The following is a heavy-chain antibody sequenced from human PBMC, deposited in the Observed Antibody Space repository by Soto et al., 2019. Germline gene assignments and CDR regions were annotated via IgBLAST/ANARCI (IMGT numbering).Heavy chain of an antibody. D-gene: IGHD3-3*01. CDR3: ARDHGTSSSGVLIKGTDY. CDR1: GYTFSNYA. V-gene: IGHV1-3*01. CDR2: INVGNGNT. Sequence: ASVKVSCKTSGYTFSNYAMHWVRQAPGQRLEWMGLINVGNGNTKYSQKFQGRVTITRDTSANTAYMELNSLRAEDTAVYYCARDHGTSSSGVLIKGTDYWGQGTPVTVSS. J-gene: IGHJ4*02.